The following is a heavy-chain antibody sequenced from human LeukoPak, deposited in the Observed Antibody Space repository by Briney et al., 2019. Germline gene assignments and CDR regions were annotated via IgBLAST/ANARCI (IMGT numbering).Heavy chain of an antibody. Sequence: GGSLRLSCVASGFTFSSSYMHWVRQAPGKGLEWVSSISSSSGYIYYADSVKGRFTISRDNAKNSLYLQMNSLRAEDTALYYCARHMVRGATSYYYYYMDVWGKGTTVTVSS. CDR2: ISSSSGYI. CDR3: ARHMVRGATSYYYYYMDV. V-gene: IGHV3-21*04. CDR1: GFTFSSSY. J-gene: IGHJ6*03. D-gene: IGHD3-10*01.